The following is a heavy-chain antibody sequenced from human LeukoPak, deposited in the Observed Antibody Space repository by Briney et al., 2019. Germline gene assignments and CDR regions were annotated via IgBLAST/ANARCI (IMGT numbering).Heavy chain of an antibody. D-gene: IGHD4-17*01. CDR1: GGSISGYF. CDR3: ARWVSVTKYYFDS. Sequence: SETLSLTCTVSGGSISGYFWTWIRRPAGKGLEWIGRVHSSGSTNYNPSLKSRLTMSVETSKNQFSLKLTFVTAADTAVYYCARWVSVTKYYFDSWGQGTLVTVPS. V-gene: IGHV4-4*07. J-gene: IGHJ4*02. CDR2: VHSSGST.